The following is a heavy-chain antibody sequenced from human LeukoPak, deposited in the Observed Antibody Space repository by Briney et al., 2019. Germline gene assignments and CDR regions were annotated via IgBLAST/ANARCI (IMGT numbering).Heavy chain of an antibody. Sequence: GASLQISCKGSGYSFTSSWIGWVRQMPGKGLEWMGIIYPGDSDTRYSPSFQGQVTISADKSISTAYLQWSSLKASDTAMYYCARLPYNRDYFDYWGQGTLVTVSS. CDR1: GYSFTSSW. CDR3: ARLPYNRDYFDY. D-gene: IGHD1-14*01. J-gene: IGHJ4*02. CDR2: IYPGDSDT. V-gene: IGHV5-51*01.